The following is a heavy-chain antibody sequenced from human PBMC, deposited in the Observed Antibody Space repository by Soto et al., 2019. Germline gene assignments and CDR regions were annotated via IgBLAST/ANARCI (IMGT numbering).Heavy chain of an antibody. CDR1: GVTLSDYA. CDR3: AKSASAWGRHYYVMDV. CDR2: ISYDGANN. J-gene: IGHJ6*02. V-gene: IGHV3-30*18. D-gene: IGHD6-19*01. Sequence: QVQLLESGGGVVQPGGSLRLSCAASGVTLSDYAIHWVRQAPGKGLEWVAVISYDGANNYYADSVKGRFIISRDNSVNTLYLQMNSLRAEDTAVYYCAKSASAWGRHYYVMDVWGQGTTVTVSS.